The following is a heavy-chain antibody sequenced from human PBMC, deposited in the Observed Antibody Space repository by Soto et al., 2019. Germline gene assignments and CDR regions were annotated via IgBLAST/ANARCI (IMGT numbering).Heavy chain of an antibody. V-gene: IGHV3-23*01. CDR3: AKVAAWLVLHYFDY. CDR2: ISGSGGST. CDR1: KSIFTGYG. Sequence: GGSLRLSCAASKSIFTGYGMHWVRQTPGKGLEWVAVISGSGGSTYYADSVKGRFTISRDNSKNTLYLQMNSLRAEDTAVYYCAKVAAWLVLHYFDYWGQGTLVTVSS. J-gene: IGHJ4*02. D-gene: IGHD6-19*01.